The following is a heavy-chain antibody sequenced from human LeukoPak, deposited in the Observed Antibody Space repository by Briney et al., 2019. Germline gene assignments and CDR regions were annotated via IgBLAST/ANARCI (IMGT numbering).Heavy chain of an antibody. CDR3: ATSGYGDGY. D-gene: IGHD4-17*01. Sequence: GGSLRLSCAASGFTSSSYAMSWVRQAPGKGLEWVSAISGSSSYIYYADSVKGRFTISRDNAKNSLYLQMNSLRAEDTAVYYCATSGYGDGYWGQGTLVTVSS. V-gene: IGHV3-21*01. CDR2: ISGSSSYI. J-gene: IGHJ4*02. CDR1: GFTSSSYA.